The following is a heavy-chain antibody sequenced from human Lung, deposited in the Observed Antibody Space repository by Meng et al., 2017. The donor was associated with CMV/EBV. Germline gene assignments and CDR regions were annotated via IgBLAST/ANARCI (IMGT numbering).Heavy chain of an antibody. V-gene: IGHV6-1*01. Sequence: QVQLPQSGPGLVNPSQTLSPSVAISGDIVSSNSAAWHWIRQSPSRGLEWLGRTYYRSKWYHEYAVSVKSRITISSDTPKNQFSLQLNSMTPEDTAVYYCARGINGGCGDWGQGTLVTVSS. CDR1: GDIVSSNSAA. CDR2: TYYRSKWYH. CDR3: ARGINGGCGD. J-gene: IGHJ4*02. D-gene: IGHD4-23*01.